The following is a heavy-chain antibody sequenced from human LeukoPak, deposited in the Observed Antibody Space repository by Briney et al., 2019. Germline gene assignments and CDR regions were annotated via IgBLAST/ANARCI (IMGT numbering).Heavy chain of an antibody. V-gene: IGHV4-4*09. J-gene: IGHJ4*02. CDR3: ARLATYSSPFDY. D-gene: IGHD6-13*01. CDR1: GGSISSYY. Sequence: KPSETLSLTCTVSGGSISSYYWSWIRQPPGKGLEWIGYIYTSGSTNYNPSLKSRVTISVDTSKNQFSLKLSSVNAAHTAVYYCARLATYSSPFDYWGQGTLVTVSS. CDR2: IYTSGST.